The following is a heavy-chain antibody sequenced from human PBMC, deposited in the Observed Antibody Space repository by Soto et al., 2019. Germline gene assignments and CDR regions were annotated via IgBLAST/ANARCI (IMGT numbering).Heavy chain of an antibody. CDR3: ARHESNSVRAPLRY. D-gene: IGHD4-4*01. V-gene: IGHV5-51*01. CDR1: GYRFTNYY. CDR2: IHPGRSDT. J-gene: IGHJ4*02. Sequence: EVQLVQSGAEVKAPGESLKISCKGSGYRFTNYYIGWVRQMPGKGLEWIGIIHPGRSDTIYSPSFLGHVTLSADRSVNVTHLQWRSMQASATATYYCARHESNSVRAPLRYCGQGTLVIVSA.